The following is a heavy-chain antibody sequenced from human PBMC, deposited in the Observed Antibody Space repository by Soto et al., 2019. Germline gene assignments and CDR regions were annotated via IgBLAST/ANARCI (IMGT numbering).Heavy chain of an antibody. V-gene: IGHV4-30-4*01. CDR3: ATSYGIACYTY. CDR2: IYYSGST. D-gene: IGHD2-15*01. Sequence: SETLSLTCTVSGGSISSGDYYWSWIRQPPGKGLEWLGFIYYSGSTYYNASLKSRVTISLDTSKNQFSLNLGSVTAADTALYYCATSYGIACYTYWGQGTQVTVSS. CDR1: GGSISSGDYY. J-gene: IGHJ4*02.